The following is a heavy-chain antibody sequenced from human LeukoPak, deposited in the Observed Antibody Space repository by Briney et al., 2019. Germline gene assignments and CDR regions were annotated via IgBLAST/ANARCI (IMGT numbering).Heavy chain of an antibody. V-gene: IGHV3-15*01. CDR3: SRDQTPYY. Sequence: GGSLRLSCAASGFTFSNAWMSWVRQAPGKGLEWVGRIKSKTYGGTAEYAASVKGRFTISRDGSKSIAYLQMNSLKTEDTAVYFCSRDQTPYYWGQGTLVTVSS. J-gene: IGHJ4*02. CDR2: IKSKTYGGTA. CDR1: GFTFSNAW.